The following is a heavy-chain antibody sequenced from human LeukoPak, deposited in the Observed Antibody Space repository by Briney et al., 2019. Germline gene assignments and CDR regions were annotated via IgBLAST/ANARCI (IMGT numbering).Heavy chain of an antibody. CDR3: ARVGWELLNLHFDP. CDR2: IKKDGSQK. J-gene: IGHJ5*02. D-gene: IGHD1-26*01. Sequence: PGGSLRLSCVGPGFTFSDKWMSWVRQAPGKGPEWVASIKKDGSQKYYVDSVKGRFTISRDNAQNSLYLQMSSLRVEDTAIYSCARVGWELLNLHFDPWGQGTLVTVSS. CDR1: GFTFSDKW. V-gene: IGHV3-7*03.